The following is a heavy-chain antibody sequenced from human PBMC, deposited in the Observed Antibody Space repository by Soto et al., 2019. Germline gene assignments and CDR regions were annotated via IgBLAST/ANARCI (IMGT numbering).Heavy chain of an antibody. D-gene: IGHD3-3*01. CDR3: VHDFFGMND. V-gene: IGHV3-72*01. Sequence: LRLSCAASGFTFTDDYMDWVRQTPGKGLEWVGRSRNKAKSYSTEYAASVKGRFSISRDNSKNSLFLQMNSLKTEDTATYYCVHDFFGMNDWGRATLVTVSS. CDR1: GFTFTDDY. CDR2: SRNKAKSYST. J-gene: IGHJ4*02.